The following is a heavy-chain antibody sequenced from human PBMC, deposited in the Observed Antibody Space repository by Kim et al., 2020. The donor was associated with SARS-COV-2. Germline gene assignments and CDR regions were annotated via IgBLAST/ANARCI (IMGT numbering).Heavy chain of an antibody. J-gene: IGHJ4*02. D-gene: IGHD6-13*01. Sequence: NPTYAQGFTGRFVFSLDTSVSTAYLQISSLKAEDTAVYYCAREAAAEFAYWGQGTLVTVSS. CDR3: AREAAAEFAY. V-gene: IGHV7-4-1*02. CDR2: NP.